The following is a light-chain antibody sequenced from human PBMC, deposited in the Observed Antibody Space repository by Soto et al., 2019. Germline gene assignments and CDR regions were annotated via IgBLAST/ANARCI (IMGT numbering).Light chain of an antibody. Sequence: EIVMTQSPATLSVTPGERATLSCRASQSVSSNLAWYQQKPGQAPRLLIYGASTRATGIPARFSGSGSGTEFTLTISSLQSEDFAVYYCQQYNNWPTWAFCEGTKA. CDR1: QSVSSN. V-gene: IGKV3-15*01. J-gene: IGKJ1*01. CDR2: GAS. CDR3: QQYNNWPTWA.